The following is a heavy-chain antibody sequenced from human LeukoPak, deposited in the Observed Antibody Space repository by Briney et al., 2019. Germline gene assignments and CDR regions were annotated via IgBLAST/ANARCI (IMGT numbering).Heavy chain of an antibody. CDR2: IYHSGST. V-gene: IGHV4-38-2*01. CDR1: GYSISSGYY. D-gene: IGHD1-26*01. CDR3: ARGSNYYFDY. Sequence: SETLSLTCAVSGYSISSGYYWGWIRQPPGKGLEWIGSIYHSGSTYYNPSLKSRVPIPVDTSKNQFSLKLSSVTAADTAVYYCARGSNYYFDYWGQGTLVTVSS. J-gene: IGHJ4*02.